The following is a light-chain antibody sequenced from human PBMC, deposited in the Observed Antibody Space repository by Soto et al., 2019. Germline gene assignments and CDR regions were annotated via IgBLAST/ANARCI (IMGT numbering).Light chain of an antibody. CDR3: QQYGTSPHT. CDR1: QSVNSNY. Sequence: EIVLTQSPGTLSLSPGERATLYCRASQSVNSNYLAWYQQKPGQVPRPLIYGASIRAAGVPDRLSGSGSGTDFPLTIRRLEPEDYAVYYCQQYGTSPHTFGQGTKLEIK. V-gene: IGKV3-20*01. CDR2: GAS. J-gene: IGKJ2*01.